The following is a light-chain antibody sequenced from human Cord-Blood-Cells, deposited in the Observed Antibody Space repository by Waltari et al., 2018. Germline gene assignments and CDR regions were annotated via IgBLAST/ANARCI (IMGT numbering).Light chain of an antibody. Sequence: QSALTQPASVSGSPGQSITISCTGTRSDVGSYNLVSWYQQHPGKAPKLMIYEGSKRPSGVSNRFSGSKSGNTASLTISGLHAEDEADYYCCSYAGSSTWVFGGGTKLTVL. CDR1: RSDVGSYNL. CDR3: CSYAGSSTWV. CDR2: EGS. J-gene: IGLJ3*02. V-gene: IGLV2-23*01.